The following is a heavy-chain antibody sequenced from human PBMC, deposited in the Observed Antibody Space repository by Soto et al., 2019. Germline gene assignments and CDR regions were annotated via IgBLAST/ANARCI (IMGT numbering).Heavy chain of an antibody. V-gene: IGHV1-69*12. CDR3: ASRTETYSYYYYGMDV. J-gene: IGHJ6*02. D-gene: IGHD4-4*01. CDR1: GGTFSSYA. Sequence: QVQLVQSGAEVKKPGSSVKVSCKASGGTFSSYAISWVRQAPGQGLEWMGGIIPIFGTANYAQKFQGRVTITADESTSTAYTELSSLRSEDTAVYYCASRTETYSYYYYGMDVWGQGTTVTVSS. CDR2: IIPIFGTA.